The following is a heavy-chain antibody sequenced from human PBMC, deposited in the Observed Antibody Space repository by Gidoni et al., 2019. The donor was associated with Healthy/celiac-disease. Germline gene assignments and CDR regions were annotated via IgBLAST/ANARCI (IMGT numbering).Heavy chain of an antibody. CDR3: AKLATVTTKIPWFDP. CDR1: GFTLSSYA. J-gene: IGHJ5*02. Sequence: EVQLFEPGGGLVQPRGSLRLSCAASGFTLSSYAMSWVRQDPGTGLEWVSAISGSGGSTYYADSVKGRFTISRDNSKNTLYLQMNSLRAEDTAVYYCAKLATVTTKIPWFDPWGQGTLVTVSS. V-gene: IGHV3-23*01. D-gene: IGHD4-17*01. CDR2: ISGSGGST.